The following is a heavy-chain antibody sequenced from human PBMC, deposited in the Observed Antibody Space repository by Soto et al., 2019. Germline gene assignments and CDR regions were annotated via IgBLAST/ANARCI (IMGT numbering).Heavy chain of an antibody. CDR1: GFTFSSYA. V-gene: IGHV3-23*01. J-gene: IGHJ4*02. CDR3: AKDRGIVLMVYAIGQYYFDY. CDR2: ISGSGGST. Sequence: PGGSLRLSCAASGFTFSSYAMSWVRQAPGKGLEWVSAISGSGGSTYYADSVKGRFTISRDNSKNTLYLQMNSLRAEDTAVYYCAKDRGIVLMVYAIGQYYFDYWGQGTLVTVSS. D-gene: IGHD2-8*01.